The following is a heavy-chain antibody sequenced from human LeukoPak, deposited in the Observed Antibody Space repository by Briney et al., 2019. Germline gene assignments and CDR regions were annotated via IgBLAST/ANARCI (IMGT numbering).Heavy chain of an antibody. D-gene: IGHD1-26*01. Sequence: ASVKVSCKASGYTFTSYDVNWVRQATGQGLEWMGWMNPNSGNTGLAQKFQGRVTFISNTSATTAFMELSSLRSEDAAVYYCARDSGSGNNDYWGQGTLVTVSS. CDR1: GYTFTSYD. CDR2: MNPNSGNT. J-gene: IGHJ4*02. V-gene: IGHV1-8*01. CDR3: ARDSGSGNNDY.